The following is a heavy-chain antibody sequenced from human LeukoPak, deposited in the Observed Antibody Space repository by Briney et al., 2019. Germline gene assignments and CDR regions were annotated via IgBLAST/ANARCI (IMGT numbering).Heavy chain of an antibody. Sequence: GASVRVSCKASGYTFTSYGISWVRQAPGQGLEWMGWIRAYNGNTNYAQKLQGRVTMTTGTSTSTAYMELRSLRSDDTAVYYCAREQVGGIVGATRNDDFDYWGQGTLVTVSS. CDR3: AREQVGGIVGATRNDDFDY. D-gene: IGHD1-26*01. V-gene: IGHV1-18*01. CDR1: GYTFTSYG. J-gene: IGHJ4*02. CDR2: IRAYNGNT.